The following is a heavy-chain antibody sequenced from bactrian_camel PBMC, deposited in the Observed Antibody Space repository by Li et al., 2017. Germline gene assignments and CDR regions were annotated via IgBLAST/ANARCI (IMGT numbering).Heavy chain of an antibody. V-gene: IGHV3S1*01. Sequence: HVQLVESGGGLVQPGGSLRLSCAASGLTFSRYVMDWVRQAPGKGLEWVSGINAGGGSTDYADSVKGRFTISQDNAKNTVYLQMNSLKPEDTAIYYCAAFCRGCSTCSRCREFKYWGQGTQVTVS. CDR3: AAFCRGCSTCSRCREFKY. D-gene: IGHD6*01. J-gene: IGHJ4*01. CDR1: GLTFSRYV. CDR2: INAGGGST.